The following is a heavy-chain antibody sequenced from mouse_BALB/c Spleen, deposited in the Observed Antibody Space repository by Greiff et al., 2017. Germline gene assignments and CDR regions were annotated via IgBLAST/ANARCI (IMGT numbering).Heavy chain of an antibody. CDR3: ARSYDGPPLYAMDY. V-gene: IGHV3-8*02. CDR1: GDSITSGY. J-gene: IGHJ4*01. Sequence: EVKLMESGPSLVKPSQTLSLTCSVTGDSITSGYWNWIRKFPGNKLEYMGYISYSGSTYYNPSLKSRISITRDTSKNQYYLQLNSVTTEDTATYYCARSYDGPPLYAMDYWGQGTSVTVSS. D-gene: IGHD2-3*01. CDR2: ISYSGST.